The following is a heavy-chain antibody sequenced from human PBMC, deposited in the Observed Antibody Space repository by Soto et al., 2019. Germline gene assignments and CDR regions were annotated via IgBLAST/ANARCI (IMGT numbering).Heavy chain of an antibody. CDR1: GGTFSSYA. Sequence: QVQLVQSGAEVKKPGSSVKVSCKASGGTFSSYAISWVRQAPGQGLEWMGGIIPIFGTANYAQKFQGRVTITADESTRTAYMELSSLRSEDTAVYYCARSSPLDLYCSSTSCYHYFDYWGQGTLVTVSS. CDR2: IIPIFGTA. CDR3: ARSSPLDLYCSSTSCYHYFDY. J-gene: IGHJ4*02. V-gene: IGHV1-69*01. D-gene: IGHD2-2*01.